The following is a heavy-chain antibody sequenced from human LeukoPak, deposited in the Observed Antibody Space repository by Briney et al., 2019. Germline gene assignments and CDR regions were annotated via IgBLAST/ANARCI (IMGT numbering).Heavy chain of an antibody. CDR2: ISGSGSST. Sequence: GFLRLSCSASGFTFTTYAMSWVRQASGKGLEWVSAISGSGSSTYYADSVKGRFTISRDNSKNTLFLQMNSLRAEDTAVYYCAKGYCSSSSCYSYAFDIWGQGTVVTVSS. J-gene: IGHJ3*02. CDR3: AKGYCSSSSCYSYAFDI. V-gene: IGHV3-23*01. CDR1: GFTFTTYA. D-gene: IGHD2-2*01.